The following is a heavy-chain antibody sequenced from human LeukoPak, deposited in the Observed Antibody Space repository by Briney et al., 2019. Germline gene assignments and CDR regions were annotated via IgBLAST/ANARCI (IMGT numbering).Heavy chain of an antibody. V-gene: IGHV3-11*04. CDR1: GFTFSDYY. J-gene: IGHJ4*02. D-gene: IGHD3-22*01. CDR3: AKDFSFLGDSSVLTGGDY. Sequence: NPGGSLRLSCAASGFTFSDYYMSWIRQAPGKGLEWVSYISSSGSTIYYADSVKGRFTISRDNAKSSLYLQMNSLKAEDTAVYYCAKDFSFLGDSSVLTGGDYWGQGTLVTVSS. CDR2: ISSSGSTI.